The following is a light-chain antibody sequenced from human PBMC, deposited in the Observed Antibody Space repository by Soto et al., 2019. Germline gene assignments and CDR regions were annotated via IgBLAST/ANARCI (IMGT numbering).Light chain of an antibody. CDR1: SSDVGGYNY. CDR2: DDS. J-gene: IGLJ1*01. CDR3: SSYTSSSTLLYV. V-gene: IGLV2-14*01. Sequence: QSAQTQPASVSGSPGQSITISCTGTSSDVGGYNYVSWYQQHPGKAPKLMIYDDSNRPSGVSNRFSGSKSGNTASLTISGLQAEDEADYYCSSYTSSSTLLYVFGTGTKLTVL.